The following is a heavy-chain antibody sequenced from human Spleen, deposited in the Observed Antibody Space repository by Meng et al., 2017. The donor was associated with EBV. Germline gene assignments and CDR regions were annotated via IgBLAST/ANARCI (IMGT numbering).Heavy chain of an antibody. V-gene: IGHV3-11*01. Sequence: QVQLVESGGSLVKPGGSLRLSCAASGFTFSDYYMNWIRQAPGKGLEWVSYISDGGTTIYYADSVKGRFTISRDNAKNSLYLQMNSLRAEDTAVYFCARDLYGSESYYNFDSWGQGTLVTVSS. D-gene: IGHD3-10*01. CDR1: GFTFSDYY. J-gene: IGHJ4*02. CDR3: ARDLYGSESYYNFDS. CDR2: ISDGGTTI.